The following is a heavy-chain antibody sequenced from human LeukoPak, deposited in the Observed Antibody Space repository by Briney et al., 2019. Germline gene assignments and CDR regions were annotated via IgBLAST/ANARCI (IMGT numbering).Heavy chain of an antibody. CDR2: IYYSGST. Sequence: SETLSLTCTVSGGSISSYDWSWIRQPPGKGLEWIGYIYYSGSTNYNPSLKSRVTISVDTSKNQFSLKLSSVTAADTAVYYCARDLADFWSGYYDYWGQGTLVTVSS. CDR1: GGSISSYD. V-gene: IGHV4-59*01. CDR3: ARDLADFWSGYYDY. J-gene: IGHJ4*02. D-gene: IGHD3-3*01.